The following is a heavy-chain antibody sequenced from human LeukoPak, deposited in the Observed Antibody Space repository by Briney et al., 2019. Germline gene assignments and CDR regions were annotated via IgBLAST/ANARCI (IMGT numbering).Heavy chain of an antibody. J-gene: IGHJ4*02. V-gene: IGHV4-31*03. CDR3: ARAPYDSSGYYLDY. D-gene: IGHD3-22*01. CDR2: IYYSGST. Sequence: SETLSLTCTVSGGSISSGGYDWSWIRQHPGRGLEWIGYIYYSGSTYYNPSRKSRVTISVDTSKNQFPLKLSSVTAADTAVYYCARAPYDSSGYYLDYWGQGTLVTVSS. CDR1: GGSISSGGYD.